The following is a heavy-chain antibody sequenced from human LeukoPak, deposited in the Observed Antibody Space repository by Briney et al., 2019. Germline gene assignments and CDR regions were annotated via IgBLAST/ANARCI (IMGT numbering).Heavy chain of an antibody. CDR1: GFTFTTYG. D-gene: IGHD7-27*01. CDR3: AREANWGALGLYYFDY. V-gene: IGHV3-33*01. CDR2: IWYDGSNK. Sequence: GGSLRLSCAASGFTFTTYGMHWVRQAPGKGLEWVAVIWYDGSNKYYADSVKGRFTISRDNSKNTLYLQMNSLRVEDTAVYCCAREANWGALGLYYFDYWGQGTLVTVSS. J-gene: IGHJ4*02.